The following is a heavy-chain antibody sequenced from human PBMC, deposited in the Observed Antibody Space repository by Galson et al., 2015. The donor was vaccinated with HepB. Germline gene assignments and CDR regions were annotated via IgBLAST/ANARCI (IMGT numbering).Heavy chain of an antibody. CDR3: ARGIGGEPFDY. V-gene: IGHV3-23*01. CDR1: GFTFDSYA. Sequence: SLRLSCAASGFTFDSYAMSWVRQDPVKGLEWVSSISGSGGSLYYPDSVMGRFTISRDNSKNTLYLQMNSLRAEDSALYYCARGIGGEPFDYWGQGTLVTVSA. CDR2: ISGSGGSL. D-gene: IGHD2-21*01. J-gene: IGHJ4*02.